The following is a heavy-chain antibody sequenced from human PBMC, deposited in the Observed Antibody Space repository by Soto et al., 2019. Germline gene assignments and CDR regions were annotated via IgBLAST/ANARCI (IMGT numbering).Heavy chain of an antibody. J-gene: IGHJ6*02. V-gene: IGHV3-30-3*01. CDR2: MSFDGSDT. CDR3: ARLNTMVRDYYYGMDV. D-gene: IGHD3-10*01. CDR1: GFTFSSYA. Sequence: PGGSLRLSCAASGFTFSSYAMHWVRQAPVKGLEWVAVMSFDGSDTYYADSVKGRFTISRDNSKNTLFLQMDSLRAEDTAVYYCARLNTMVRDYYYGMDVWGPGTTVTVSS.